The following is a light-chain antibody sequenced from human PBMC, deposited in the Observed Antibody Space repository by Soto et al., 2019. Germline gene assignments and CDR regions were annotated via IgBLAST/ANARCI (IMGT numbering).Light chain of an antibody. V-gene: IGLV1-51*01. CDR3: GSWDSSLSAYV. Sequence: VLTQPPSVSAAPGQKVTISCSGSSSNIGGNSVSWYQQLPGTAPKLLIYDDNKRPSGIPDRFSGSKSGTSATLGITGFQTGDEANYYCGSWDSSLSAYVFGTGTKVTVL. CDR2: DDN. CDR1: SSNIGGNS. J-gene: IGLJ1*01.